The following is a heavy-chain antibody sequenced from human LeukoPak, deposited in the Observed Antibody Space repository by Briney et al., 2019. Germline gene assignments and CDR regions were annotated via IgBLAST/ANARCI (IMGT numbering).Heavy chain of an antibody. Sequence: SETLSLTCAVYGGSFSGYYWSWIRQPPGKGLEWIGEINHSGSTNYNPSLKSRVTISVDTSKNQFSLKLSSVTAADTAVYYCARGIGYCSSTSCYSPPLDSSSWPRRDYYFDYWGQGPWSPSPQ. V-gene: IGHV4-34*01. D-gene: IGHD2-2*02. CDR1: GGSFSGYY. J-gene: IGHJ4*02. CDR3: ARGIGYCSSTSCYSPPLDSSSWPRRDYYFDY. CDR2: INHSGST.